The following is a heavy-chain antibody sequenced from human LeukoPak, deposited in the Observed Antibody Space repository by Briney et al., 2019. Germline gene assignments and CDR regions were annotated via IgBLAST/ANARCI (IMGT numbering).Heavy chain of an antibody. D-gene: IGHD3-3*01. Sequence: KPSETLSLTCAVCGGSFSGYYWSWIRQPPGKGLEWIGEINHSGSTNYNPSLKSRVTISVDTSKNQFSLKLSSVTAADTAVYYCARGAWSYDFWSGYYSWAYYFDYWGQGTLVTVSS. V-gene: IGHV4-34*01. J-gene: IGHJ4*02. CDR2: INHSGST. CDR1: GGSFSGYY. CDR3: ARGAWSYDFWSGYYSWAYYFDY.